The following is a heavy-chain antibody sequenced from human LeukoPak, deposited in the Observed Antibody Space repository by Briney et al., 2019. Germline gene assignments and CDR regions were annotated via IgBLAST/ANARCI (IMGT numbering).Heavy chain of an antibody. D-gene: IGHD3-10*01. CDR2: INHSGST. V-gene: IGHV4-34*01. CDR1: GGSFSGYY. J-gene: IGHJ6*02. CDR3: ARGRSEYYYGSGSYYSPPYYYYGMDV. Sequence: SETLSLTCAVYGGSFSGYYWSWIRQPPGKGLEWIGEINHSGSTNYNPSLKNRVTISVDTSKNQFSLKLSSVTAADTAVYYCARGRSEYYYGSGSYYSPPYYYYGMDVWGQGTTVTVSS.